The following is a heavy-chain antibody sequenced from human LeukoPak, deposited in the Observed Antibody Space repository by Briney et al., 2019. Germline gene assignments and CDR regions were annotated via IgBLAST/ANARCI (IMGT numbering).Heavy chain of an antibody. J-gene: IGHJ4*02. CDR2: IYMGGSI. D-gene: IGHD1-14*01. V-gene: IGHV3-53*01. Sequence: GGSLRLSCAASGLTVNSNYMNWVRQAPGKALEWVSVIYMGGSIYYADSVKGRFTISRDNSKNTLFLQMNSLRAEDTAVYYCASRGPAYYFDYWGQGTLVTVSS. CDR1: GLTVNSNY. CDR3: ASRGPAYYFDY.